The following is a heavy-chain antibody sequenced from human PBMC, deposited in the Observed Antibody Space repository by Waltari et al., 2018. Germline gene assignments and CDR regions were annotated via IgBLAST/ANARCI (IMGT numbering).Heavy chain of an antibody. V-gene: IGHV2-5*01. CDR3: AHRISYLDLDF. J-gene: IGHJ4*02. Sequence: QITLKESGPTLVKPKQTLTLTCTFSGFSLSTYDVAVAWVRQPPGKALEWLALIHWNDEERYSTSLKSRLTITKDASKNQVVLTLANVDTEDTATYFCAHRISYLDLDFWGPGTLVTVSS. CDR2: IHWNDEE. CDR1: GFSLSTYDVA.